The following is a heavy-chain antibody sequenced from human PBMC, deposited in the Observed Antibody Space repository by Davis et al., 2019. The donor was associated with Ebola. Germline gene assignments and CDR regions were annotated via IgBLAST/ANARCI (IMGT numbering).Heavy chain of an antibody. J-gene: IGHJ4*02. Sequence: ASVKVSCKASGYTFTSYDINWVRQATGQGLEWMGWMNPNSGNTGYAQKFQGRVTITMDTSASTAYMELSSLRSEDTAVYYCARATFGYNSGWYADYWGQGTLVTVSS. CDR2: MNPNSGNT. V-gene: IGHV1-8*01. CDR1: GYTFTSYD. CDR3: ARATFGYNSGWYADY. D-gene: IGHD6-19*01.